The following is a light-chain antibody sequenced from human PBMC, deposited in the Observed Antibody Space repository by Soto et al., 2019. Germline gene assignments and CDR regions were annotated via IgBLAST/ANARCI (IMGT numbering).Light chain of an antibody. CDR1: HSVNSH. V-gene: IGKV3-15*01. Sequence: MMMTQSPATLSVSPGKRVTLSCRTSHSVNSHVAWYQQKPGQAPRLLLYGASTRATGIPVRFSGSGFGTEFTLTISSLQSEDFAVYYCQQYKNWPLFGQGTRLDIK. CDR3: QQYKNWPL. J-gene: IGKJ5*01. CDR2: GAS.